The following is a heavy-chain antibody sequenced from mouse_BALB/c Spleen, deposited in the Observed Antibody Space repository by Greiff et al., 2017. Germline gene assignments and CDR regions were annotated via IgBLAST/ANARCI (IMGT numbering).Heavy chain of an antibody. CDR1: GFTFSSYG. CDR2: INSNGGST. Sequence: EVQVVESGGGLVQPGGSLKLSCAASGFTFSSYGMSWVRQTPDKRLELVATINSNGGSTYYPDSVKGRFTISRDNAKNTLYLQMSSLKSEDTAMYYCARDYGNYWGQGTTLTVSS. V-gene: IGHV5-6-3*01. D-gene: IGHD2-1*01. J-gene: IGHJ2*01. CDR3: ARDYGNY.